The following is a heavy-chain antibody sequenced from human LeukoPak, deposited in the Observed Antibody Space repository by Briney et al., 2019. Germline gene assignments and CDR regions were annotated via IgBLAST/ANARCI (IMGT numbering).Heavy chain of an antibody. CDR2: ISYDGSNK. CDR3: ARGAAAGKDY. Sequence: GGSLRLSCAASGFTFSSYAMHWVRQAPGKGLEWVAVISYDGSNKYYADSVKGRFTISRDNSKNTLYLQMNSLRAEDTAVYYCARGAAAGKDYWGQGTLVTVSS. D-gene: IGHD6-13*01. J-gene: IGHJ4*02. CDR1: GFTFSSYA. V-gene: IGHV3-30-3*01.